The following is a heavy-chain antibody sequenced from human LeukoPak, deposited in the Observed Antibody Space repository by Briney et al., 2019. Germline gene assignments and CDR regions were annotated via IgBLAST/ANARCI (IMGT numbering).Heavy chain of an antibody. CDR1: GGSFSGYY. V-gene: IGHV4-34*01. J-gene: IGHJ6*03. D-gene: IGHD5-12*01. CDR2: INHSGST. CDR3: ARLTIVATIVNYYYYYMDV. Sequence: SETLSLTCAVYGGSFSGYYWSWIRQPPGKGLEWIGEINHSGSTNYNPYLKSRVTISVDTSKNQFSLKLSSVTAADTAVYYCARLTIVATIVNYYYYYMDVWGKGTTVTISS.